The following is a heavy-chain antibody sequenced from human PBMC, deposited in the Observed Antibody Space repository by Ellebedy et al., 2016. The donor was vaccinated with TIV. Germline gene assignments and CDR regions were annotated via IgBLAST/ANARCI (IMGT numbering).Heavy chain of an antibody. D-gene: IGHD3-3*01. CDR3: ARDTTIPTLWYFDL. CDR2: A. J-gene: IGHJ2*01. Sequence: ANYAQKFQGRVTITADESTRTAYMELSSLRSEDTAIYYCARDTTIPTLWYFDLWGRGTLVTVSS. V-gene: IGHV1-69*01.